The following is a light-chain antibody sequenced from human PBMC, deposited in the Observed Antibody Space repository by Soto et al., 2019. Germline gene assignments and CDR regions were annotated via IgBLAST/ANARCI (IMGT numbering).Light chain of an antibody. Sequence: DIQMTQSPSTLSASVGDRVTITCRASQSISTWLAWYHPKPGKAPKLPISSASSLESGVPSRFSGSGSGTEFSLAISSLQPDDFATYYCQQYNYYPYTFGEGTKLEIK. CDR2: SAS. CDR1: QSISTW. J-gene: IGKJ2*01. V-gene: IGKV1-5*01. CDR3: QQYNYYPYT.